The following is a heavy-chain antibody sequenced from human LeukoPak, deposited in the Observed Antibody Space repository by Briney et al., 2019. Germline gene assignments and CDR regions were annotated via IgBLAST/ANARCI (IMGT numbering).Heavy chain of an antibody. Sequence: GSSVKVSCKASGDTFSSYAISWVRQAPGQGLEWMGRIIPILGIANYAQKFQGRVTITADKSTSTAYMELSSLRSEDTAVYYCARDSDSSGYNWFDPWGQGTLVTVSS. V-gene: IGHV1-69*04. CDR1: GDTFSSYA. J-gene: IGHJ5*02. CDR3: ARDSDSSGYNWFDP. D-gene: IGHD3-22*01. CDR2: IIPILGIA.